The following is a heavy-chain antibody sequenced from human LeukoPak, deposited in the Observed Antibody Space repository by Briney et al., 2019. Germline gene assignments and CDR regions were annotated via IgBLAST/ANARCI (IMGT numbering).Heavy chain of an antibody. J-gene: IGHJ4*02. CDR1: GFTFSSYS. D-gene: IGHD1-26*01. CDR3: ARDGGSGAVGY. V-gene: IGHV3-21*01. Sequence: GGSLRLSCAASGFTFSSYSMNWVRQAPGKGLEWVSSISSSSSYIYYADSVKGRFTISRDNAENSLYLQMNSLRAEDTAVYYCARDGGSGAVGYWGQGTLVTVSS. CDR2: ISSSSSYI.